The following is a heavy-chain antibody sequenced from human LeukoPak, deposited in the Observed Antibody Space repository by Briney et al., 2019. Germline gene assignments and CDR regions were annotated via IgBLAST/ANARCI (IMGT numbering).Heavy chain of an antibody. CDR3: ARDILRGNWFDP. Sequence: SETLSLTCTVSGGSISSYYWSWIRQPARKGLEWIGRIYTSGSTNYNPSLKSRVTMSVDTSKHQFSLKLSSVTAADTAVYYCARDILRGNWFDPWGQGTLVTVSS. J-gene: IGHJ5*02. CDR2: IYTSGST. CDR1: GGSISSYY. V-gene: IGHV4-4*07.